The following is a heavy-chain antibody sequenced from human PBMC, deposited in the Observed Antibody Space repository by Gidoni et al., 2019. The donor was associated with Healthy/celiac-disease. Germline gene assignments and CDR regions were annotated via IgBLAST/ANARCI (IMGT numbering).Heavy chain of an antibody. CDR1: GGTVSSYT. Sequence: QVQLVQSGAEVKKPGSSVKVSCKASGGTVSSYTTSWVRQAPGQGLEWMGRIIPILGIANYAQKFQGRVTITADKSTSTAYMELSSLRSEDTAVYYCAREEIRGYSSSWTREEWFDPWGQGTLVTVSS. J-gene: IGHJ5*02. D-gene: IGHD6-13*01. V-gene: IGHV1-69*08. CDR2: IIPILGIA. CDR3: AREEIRGYSSSWTREEWFDP.